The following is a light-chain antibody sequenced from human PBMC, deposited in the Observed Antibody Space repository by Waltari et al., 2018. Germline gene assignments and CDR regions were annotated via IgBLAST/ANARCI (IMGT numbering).Light chain of an antibody. J-gene: IGKJ1*01. V-gene: IGKV3-11*01. CDR1: QSISTS. CDR2: SAY. Sequence: EIVLTQSPATVSLSPGERVPLPCRASQSISTSLAWYQQTPGQAPRLLIYSAYNGATGIPARFSGSGSGTDFTLTISSLEPEDSAVYYCQQRSSWPRTFGQGTKVEIK. CDR3: QQRSSWPRT.